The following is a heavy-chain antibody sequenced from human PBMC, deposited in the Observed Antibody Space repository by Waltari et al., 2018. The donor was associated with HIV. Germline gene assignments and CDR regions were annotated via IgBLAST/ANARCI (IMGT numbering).Heavy chain of an antibody. D-gene: IGHD3-3*02. J-gene: IGHJ4*01. V-gene: IGHV4-61*02. CDR1: GGPINRGSFS. Sequence: QVQLQESGPGLLKPSQTLSLTCTVSGGPINRGSFSWSWIRPSAGKTLEWIGRIYSSGSVNYNSSVESRVTISRDTSKNQFSLLLTSVTAADSAIYYCARLSGSKGFDYWGQGTLVTVSS. CDR3: ARLSGSKGFDY. CDR2: IYSSGSV.